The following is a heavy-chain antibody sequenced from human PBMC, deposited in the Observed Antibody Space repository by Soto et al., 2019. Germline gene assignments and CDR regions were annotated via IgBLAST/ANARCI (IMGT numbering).Heavy chain of an antibody. CDR2: IYHSGSP. V-gene: IGHV4-30-2*01. J-gene: IGHJ4*02. CDR3: ARAGGLGAVAVDY. CDR1: GGSISSGGDS. Sequence: SETLSLTCAVSGGSISSGGDSWSWIRQPPGKGLEWIGYIYHSGSPYYNPSLKSRVTISVDRSKNQFSLKLSSVTAADTAVYYWARAGGLGAVAVDYWGKGTLVTSPQ. D-gene: IGHD6-19*01.